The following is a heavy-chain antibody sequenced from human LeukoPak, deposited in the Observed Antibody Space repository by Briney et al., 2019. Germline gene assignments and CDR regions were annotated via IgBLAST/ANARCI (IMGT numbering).Heavy chain of an antibody. J-gene: IGHJ4*02. CDR1: GFTFSTYA. CDR2: ISGSGTTT. Sequence: GGSLRLSCAASGFTFSTYAMSWVRQAPGKGLEWVSSISGSGTTTYYADSVKGRFTIYRENSKNTLFLQMYSLAAEDTALYYCARHQTSYSSSSYTQGWGQGALVTVSS. CDR3: ARHQTSYSSSSYTQG. D-gene: IGHD6-13*01. V-gene: IGHV3-23*01.